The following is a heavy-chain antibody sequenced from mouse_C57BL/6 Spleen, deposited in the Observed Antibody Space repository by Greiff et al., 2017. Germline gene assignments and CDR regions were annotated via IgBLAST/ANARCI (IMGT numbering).Heavy chain of an antibody. D-gene: IGHD1-1*01. V-gene: IGHV1-64*01. Sequence: QVQLQQPGAELVKPGASVKLSCKASGYTFTSYWMHWVKQRPGQGLEWIGMIHPNSGSTNYNEKFKSKATLTVDKSSSTAYMQRSSLTSEDSAVYYCARAEDTTVVARGYFDVCGTGTTVTVSS. J-gene: IGHJ1*03. CDR1: GYTFTSYW. CDR2: IHPNSGST. CDR3: ARAEDTTVVARGYFDV.